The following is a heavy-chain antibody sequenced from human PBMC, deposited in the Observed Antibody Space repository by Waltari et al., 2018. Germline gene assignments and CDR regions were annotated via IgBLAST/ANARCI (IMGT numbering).Heavy chain of an antibody. CDR2: ISGSGGST. J-gene: IGHJ6*02. CDR3: ARGIRRQLVYYGMDV. V-gene: IGHV3-23*01. D-gene: IGHD6-6*01. Sequence: EVQLLESGGGLVQPGGSLRLSCAASGFTFSSYAMSWVRQAPGKGLEWVSAISGSGGSTYYADSVKGRFTISRDNSKNTLYLQMNSLRAEDTAVYYCARGIRRQLVYYGMDVWGQGTTVTVSS. CDR1: GFTFSSYA.